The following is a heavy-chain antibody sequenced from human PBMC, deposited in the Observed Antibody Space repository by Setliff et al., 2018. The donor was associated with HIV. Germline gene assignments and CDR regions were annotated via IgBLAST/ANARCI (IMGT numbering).Heavy chain of an antibody. Sequence: TSETLSLTCTVSGGSIISYYWSWIRQPPGKGLEWIAYIYYSGTTKYNPSLKSRVSISVDTSKNQYSLKLSFVTAADPAVHYCARRGSSGDPWSGSHYLYYFDCWCQGTLVTVSS. J-gene: IGHJ4*02. CDR2: IYYSGTT. CDR3: ARRGSSGDPWSGSHYLYYFDC. CDR1: GGSIISYY. V-gene: IGHV4-59*01. D-gene: IGHD3-3*01.